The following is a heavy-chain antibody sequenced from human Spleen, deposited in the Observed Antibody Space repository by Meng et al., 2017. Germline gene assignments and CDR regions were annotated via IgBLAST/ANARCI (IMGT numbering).Heavy chain of an antibody. CDR1: GGSISSSNW. V-gene: IGHV4-4*02. D-gene: IGHD6-19*01. CDR2: IYHSGIT. J-gene: IGHJ4*02. CDR3: ASFPPPGKQWLVTDY. Sequence: QVLLQESGPGLVKPSGTLSLTCAVPGGSISSSNWWSWVRQPPGKGLEWIGKIYHSGITIYNPSLKSRVTMSVDKSKNQFSLKLSSVTAADTAVYYCASFPPPGKQWLVTDYWGQGTLVTVSS.